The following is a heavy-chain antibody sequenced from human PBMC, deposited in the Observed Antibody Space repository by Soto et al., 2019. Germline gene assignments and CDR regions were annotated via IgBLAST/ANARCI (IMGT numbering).Heavy chain of an antibody. Sequence: PGGSLRLSCAASGLTVSTNYMSWVRQAPGKGLEWVSVLYSGGITYYADSVKGRFAISRDNSKNTLFLQMNSLRAEDTAVYYYARGRGSSYFDYWGQGTLVTVSS. V-gene: IGHV3-53*01. J-gene: IGHJ4*02. CDR1: GLTVSTNY. CDR2: LYSGGIT. D-gene: IGHD1-26*01. CDR3: ARGRGSSYFDY.